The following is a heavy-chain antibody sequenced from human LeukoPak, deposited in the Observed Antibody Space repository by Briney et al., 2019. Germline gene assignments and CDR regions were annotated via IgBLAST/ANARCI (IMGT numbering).Heavy chain of an antibody. D-gene: IGHD3-9*01. J-gene: IGHJ4*02. V-gene: IGHV4-4*07. CDR2: IYTSGST. CDR1: GGSISSYY. CDR3: ARHQSYFDVLTGYSFDY. Sequence: SETLSLTCTVSGGSISSYYWSWIRQPAGKGLEWIGRIYTSGSTNYNPSLKSRVTMSVDTSKNQFSLRLSSVTAADTAVYYCARHQSYFDVLTGYSFDYWGQGTLVTVSS.